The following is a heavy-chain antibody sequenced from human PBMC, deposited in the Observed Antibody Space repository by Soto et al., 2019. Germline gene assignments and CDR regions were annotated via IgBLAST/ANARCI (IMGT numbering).Heavy chain of an antibody. CDR1: GVTVNRFA. V-gene: IGHV1-69*01. CDR2: STPLFETT. J-gene: IGHJ4*02. D-gene: IGHD4-17*01. Sequence: QVHLVQSGPEVKKPGTSGKVSCKASGVTVNRFAVTWVRQPPGQGFQWLGGSTPLFETTNHAQNFQGRATITADESTTTSYLELRGLASEDTAVYYCARGYGGYFDDWGQGTLVIVSS. CDR3: ARGYGGYFDD.